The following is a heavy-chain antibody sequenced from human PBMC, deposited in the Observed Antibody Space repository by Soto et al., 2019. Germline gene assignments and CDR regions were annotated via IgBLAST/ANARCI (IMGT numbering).Heavy chain of an antibody. CDR2: ISSSSSTI. D-gene: IGHD6-13*01. CDR3: ARHPERIAEIGGFAP. CDR1: GFTFSSYS. J-gene: IGHJ5*02. Sequence: EVQLVESGGGLVQPGGSLRLSCAASGFTFSSYSMNWVRQAPGKGLEWVSYISSSSSTIYYADSVKGRFTISRDNAKNSLYLQMNSLRAEDTAVYYCARHPERIAEIGGFAPWGQGTLVTVSS. V-gene: IGHV3-48*01.